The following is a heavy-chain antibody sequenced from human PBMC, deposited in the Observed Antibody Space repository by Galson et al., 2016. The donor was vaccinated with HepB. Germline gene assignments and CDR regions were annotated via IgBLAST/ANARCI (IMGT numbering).Heavy chain of an antibody. D-gene: IGHD1-26*01. Sequence: SLRLSCAASGFTLNNYALNWVRQAPGKGLEWVALISSDGSNRYYGDPVRGRFAISRDTSKNTVYLQMNSLRPEDTAVYYCARDQGWEGGWFDPWGQGTLVTVSS. J-gene: IGHJ5*02. CDR2: ISSDGSNR. CDR1: GFTLNNYA. CDR3: ARDQGWEGGWFDP. V-gene: IGHV3-30*09.